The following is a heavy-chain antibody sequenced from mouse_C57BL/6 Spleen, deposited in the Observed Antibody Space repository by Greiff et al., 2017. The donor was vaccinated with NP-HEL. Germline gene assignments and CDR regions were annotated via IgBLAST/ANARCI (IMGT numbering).Heavy chain of an antibody. CDR1: GFTFSSYT. D-gene: IGHD1-1*01. Sequence: EVKLMESGGGLVKPGGSLKLSCAASGFTFSSYTMSWVRQTPEKRLEWVATISGGGGNTYYPDSVKGRFTISRDNAKNTLYLQMSSLRSEDTALYYCARLLSTVGWGQGTLVTVSA. J-gene: IGHJ3*01. CDR2: ISGGGGNT. V-gene: IGHV5-9*01. CDR3: ARLLSTVG.